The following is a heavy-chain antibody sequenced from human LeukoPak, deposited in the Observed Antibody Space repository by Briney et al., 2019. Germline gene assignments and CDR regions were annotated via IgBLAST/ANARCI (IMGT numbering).Heavy chain of an antibody. V-gene: IGHV3-74*01. D-gene: IGHD3-9*01. Sequence: GGPLRLSCAASGFTFSDYWMHWVRHAPGKGLVWVSRINSDGTSTTYADSVKGRFTISRDSSKNTLYLQLNSLRAEDTAEYYCAKGNYDILSWGQGTLVTVSS. CDR2: INSDGTST. J-gene: IGHJ4*02. CDR1: GFTFSDYW. CDR3: AKGNYDILS.